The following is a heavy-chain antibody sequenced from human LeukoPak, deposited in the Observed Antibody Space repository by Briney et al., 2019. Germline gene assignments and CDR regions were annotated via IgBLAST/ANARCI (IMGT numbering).Heavy chain of an antibody. V-gene: IGHV4-59*01. CDR1: GGSISSYY. CDR3: ARVLSDSSGYYPFDY. CDR2: IYYSGST. J-gene: IGHJ4*02. D-gene: IGHD3-22*01. Sequence: SVTLSLTCTVSGGSISSYYWSWIRQPPGKGLEWIGYIYYSGSTNYNPSLKSRVTISVDTSKNQFSLKLSSVTAADTAVYYCARVLSDSSGYYPFDYWGQGTLVTVSS.